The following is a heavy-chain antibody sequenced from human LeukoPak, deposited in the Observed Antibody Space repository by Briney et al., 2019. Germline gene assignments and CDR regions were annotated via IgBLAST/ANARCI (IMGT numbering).Heavy chain of an antibody. J-gene: IGHJ4*02. CDR2: ISSSSSYI. D-gene: IGHD5-18*01. V-gene: IGHV3-21*01. CDR1: GFTFSSYS. Sequence: GGSLRLSCAASGFTFSSYSMNWVRQAPGKGLEWVSSISSSSSYIYYADSVKGRFTISRDNAKNSLYLQMNSLRAEDTAVYYCAKDIAQGYTYGSIEQDFWGQGTLVTVSS. CDR3: AKDIAQGYTYGSIEQDF.